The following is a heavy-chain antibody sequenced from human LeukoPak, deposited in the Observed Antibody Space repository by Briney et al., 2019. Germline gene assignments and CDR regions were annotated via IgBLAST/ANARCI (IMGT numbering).Heavy chain of an antibody. CDR2: ISSSSSTI. J-gene: IGHJ6*03. D-gene: IGHD2-2*01. Sequence: GALRLSCAASGFTFSSYSMNWVRQAPGKGLEWVSYISSSSSTIYYADSVKGRFTISRDNAKNSLYLQMNSLRAEDTAVYYCARALGDIVVVPATMFYYYMDVWGKGTTATVSS. CDR1: GFTFSSYS. CDR3: ARALGDIVVVPATMFYYYMDV. V-gene: IGHV3-48*01.